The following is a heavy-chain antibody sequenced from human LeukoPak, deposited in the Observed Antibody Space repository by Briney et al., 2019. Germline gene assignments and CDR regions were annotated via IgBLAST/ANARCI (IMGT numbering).Heavy chain of an antibody. D-gene: IGHD3-16*02. V-gene: IGHV4-59*12. J-gene: IGHJ6*03. CDR2: IYCSGST. Sequence: SETLSLTCTVSGGSISSYYWSWIRQPPGKGLEWIGYIYCSGSTNYNPSLKSRVTISVDTSKNQFSLKLSSVTAADTAVYYCAREGYDYVWGSYRYTGYMDVWGKGTTVTVSS. CDR3: AREGYDYVWGSYRYTGYMDV. CDR1: GGSISSYY.